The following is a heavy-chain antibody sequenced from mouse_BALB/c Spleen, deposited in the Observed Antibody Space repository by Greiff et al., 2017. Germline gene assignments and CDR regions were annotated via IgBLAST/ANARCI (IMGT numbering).Heavy chain of an antibody. Sequence: EVQLVESGAELVKPGASVTLSCTASGFNIKDTYMHWVKQRPEQGLEWIGRIDPANGNTKYDPKFQGKATITADTSSNTAYLQLSSLTSEDTAVYYCARWLLQGFDYWGQGTTLTVSS. CDR3: ARWLLQGFDY. D-gene: IGHD2-3*01. CDR2: IDPANGNT. J-gene: IGHJ2*01. CDR1: GFNIKDTY. V-gene: IGHV14-3*02.